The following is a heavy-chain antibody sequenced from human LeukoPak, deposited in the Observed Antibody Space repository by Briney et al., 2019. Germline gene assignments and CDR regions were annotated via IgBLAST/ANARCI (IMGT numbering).Heavy chain of an antibody. CDR2: ISYDGSDK. Sequence: GGSLRLSCAASGFTFSSYDMHWVRQAPGKGLEWVAVISYDGSDKYYADSVKGRFTISRDNSKNTLYLQMNSLRAEDTAVYYCARGRYCSGGSCYFDYWGQGTLVTDSS. V-gene: IGHV3-30*03. CDR3: ARGRYCSGGSCYFDY. CDR1: GFTFSSYD. J-gene: IGHJ4*02. D-gene: IGHD2-15*01.